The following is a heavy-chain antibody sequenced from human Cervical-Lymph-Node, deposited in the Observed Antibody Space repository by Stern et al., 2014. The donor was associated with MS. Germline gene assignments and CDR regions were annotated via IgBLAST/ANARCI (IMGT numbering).Heavy chain of an antibody. CDR2: LSSSGKTI. CDR1: GFTFSDYY. D-gene: IGHD2-2*01. CDR3: ARGKIPTAITY. J-gene: IGHJ4*02. Sequence: VQLVESGGGLVKPGGSLRLSCAASGFTFSDYYMSWIRQAPGKGLKWVSYLSSSGKTIYCADSVKGRFIISRDNANNSLYLQMNSLRADDTAIYYCARGKIPTAITYWGQGALVTVSS. V-gene: IGHV3-11*01.